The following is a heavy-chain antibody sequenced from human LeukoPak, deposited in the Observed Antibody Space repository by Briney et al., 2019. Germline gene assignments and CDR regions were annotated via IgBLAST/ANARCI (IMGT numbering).Heavy chain of an antibody. D-gene: IGHD3-10*01. CDR1: GYTFTGYY. J-gene: IGHJ5*02. Sequence: ASVKVSCKASGYTFTGYYMHCVRQAPGQGLEWMGWINPNSGGTNYAQKFQGRVTMTRDTSISTAYMELSRLRSDDTAVYYCARAGITMVRGVIHNWFDPWGQGTLVTVSS. CDR2: INPNSGGT. V-gene: IGHV1-2*02. CDR3: ARAGITMVRGVIHNWFDP.